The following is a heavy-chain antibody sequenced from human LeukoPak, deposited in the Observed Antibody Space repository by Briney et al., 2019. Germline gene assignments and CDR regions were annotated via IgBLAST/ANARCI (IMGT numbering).Heavy chain of an antibody. V-gene: IGHV3-23*01. J-gene: IGHJ5*02. Sequence: GGSLRLPCAASGFTFSSYAMSWVRQAPGKGLEWVSAISGSGGSTYYADSVKGRFTISRDNSKNTLYLQVNSLRAEDTAVYYCAKDEGIVGATSPHWFDPWGQGTLVTVSS. CDR1: GFTFSSYA. D-gene: IGHD1-26*01. CDR3: AKDEGIVGATSPHWFDP. CDR2: ISGSGGST.